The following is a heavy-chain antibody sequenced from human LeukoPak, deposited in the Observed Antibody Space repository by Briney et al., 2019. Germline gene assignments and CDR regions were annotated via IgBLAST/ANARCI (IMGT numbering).Heavy chain of an antibody. CDR2: IGTSSSYI. J-gene: IGHJ3*02. CDR1: GFIFSTYS. CDR3: AREYDSSGYYWLGAFDI. V-gene: IGHV3-21*01. D-gene: IGHD3-22*01. Sequence: PGGSLRLSCAASGFIFSTYSMNWVRQAPGKGLEWVSSIGTSSSYIYYADSVKGRFTISRDNAKNSLYLQMNSLRAEDTAVYYCAREYDSSGYYWLGAFDIWGQGTMVTVSS.